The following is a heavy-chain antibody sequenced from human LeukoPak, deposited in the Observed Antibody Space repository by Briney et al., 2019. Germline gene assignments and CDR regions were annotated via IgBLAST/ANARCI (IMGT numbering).Heavy chain of an antibody. J-gene: IGHJ4*02. CDR1: GFTFDDYA. Sequence: GGSLRLSCAASGFTFDDYAMHWVRQAPGKGLEWVSLISWDGGSTYYADSVKGRFTISRDNSKNSPYLQMNSLRAEDTALYYCAKSSGYYGGDFDYWGQGTLVTVSS. D-gene: IGHD3-22*01. CDR3: AKSSGYYGGDFDY. CDR2: ISWDGGST. V-gene: IGHV3-43D*04.